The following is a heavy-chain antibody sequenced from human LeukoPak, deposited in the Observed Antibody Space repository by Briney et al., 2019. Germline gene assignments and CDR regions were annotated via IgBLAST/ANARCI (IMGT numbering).Heavy chain of an antibody. Sequence: ASETLSLTCAVYGGSFSGYYWSWIRQPPGKGLEWIGEINHSGSTNYNPSLKSRVTISVDTSKNQFSLKLSSVTAADTAVYYCARGQWLDPDWGQGILVTVSS. D-gene: IGHD6-19*01. V-gene: IGHV4-34*01. CDR1: GGSFSGYY. CDR2: INHSGST. J-gene: IGHJ4*02. CDR3: ARGQWLDPD.